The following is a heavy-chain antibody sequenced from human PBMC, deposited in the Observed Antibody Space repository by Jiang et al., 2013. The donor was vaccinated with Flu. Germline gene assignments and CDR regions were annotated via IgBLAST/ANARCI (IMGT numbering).Heavy chain of an antibody. D-gene: IGHD3-22*01. V-gene: IGHV1-24*01. CDR1: GYTLTELS. Sequence: QSGAEVKKPGASVKVSCKVSGYTLTELSIHWVRQAPGKGLEWMGGFDPEEGETVYAQKFQGRVKMTDDTSADTAYLEVSSLRSEDTAVYYCATDSSRSRRGYSALMYWYFNLWGRGTLVSVSS. J-gene: IGHJ2*01. CDR2: FDPEEGET. CDR3: ATDSSRSRRGYSALMYWYFNL.